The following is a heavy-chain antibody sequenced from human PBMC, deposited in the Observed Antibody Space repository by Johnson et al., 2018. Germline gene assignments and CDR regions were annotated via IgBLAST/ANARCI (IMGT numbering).Heavy chain of an antibody. CDR2: ISSTGTTT. V-gene: IGHV3-48*01. Sequence: VQLVQSGGGLVQPGGSLRLSCAASGFTFSSYGMNWVRQAPGKGLEWVSYISSTGTTTYSADSVKGRFTISRDNAKNSLYLQMNSLRAEDTAVAYCVVTLGFWRHTSGSPDGGGKGTTVTVSS. CDR3: VVTLGFWRHTSGSPDG. CDR1: GFTFSSYG. J-gene: IGHJ6*04. D-gene: IGHD6-25*01.